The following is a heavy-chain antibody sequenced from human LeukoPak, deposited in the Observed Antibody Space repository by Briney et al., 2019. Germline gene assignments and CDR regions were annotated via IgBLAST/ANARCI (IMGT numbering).Heavy chain of an antibody. CDR1: GFTFSGYA. J-gene: IGHJ6*02. Sequence: GGSLSRYGAAYGFTFSGYAWSWLPQGPGMGWVWGVGISYEGSNRYYADSVKGRFTISRDNSKNTLYHQMSSLRAEDTAVYYCAKLSYYGSGSYQRAAMDGLGQGATVTVSS. CDR3: AKLSYYGSGSYQRAAMDG. D-gene: IGHD3-10*01. V-gene: IGHV3-30*18. CDR2: ISYEGSNR.